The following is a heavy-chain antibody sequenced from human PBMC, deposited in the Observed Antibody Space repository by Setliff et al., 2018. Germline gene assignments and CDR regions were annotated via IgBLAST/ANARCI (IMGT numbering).Heavy chain of an antibody. CDR2: ISGYDGNT. D-gene: IGHD2-8*01. J-gene: IGHJ6*02. CDR3: ARDSRIRFTKEEGGAYYYGMDV. V-gene: IGHV1-18*01. CDR1: GYTFSNYG. Sequence: ASVKVSCKTSGYTFSNYGVSWVRQAPGQGLEWMGWISGYDGNTKYAQNLHGRVTMTTDTSTTTAYMELRSLRSDDTAVYYCARDSRIRFTKEEGGAYYYGMDVWGQGTTVTVSS.